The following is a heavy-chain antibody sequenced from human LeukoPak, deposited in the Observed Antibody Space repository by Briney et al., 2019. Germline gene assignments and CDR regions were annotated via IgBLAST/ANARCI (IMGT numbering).Heavy chain of an antibody. CDR1: GGSISSYY. D-gene: IGHD3-22*01. CDR3: ARHRNYYDSSGYYYWFDP. V-gene: IGHV4-59*08. Sequence: SETLSLTCTVSGGSISSYYWSWIRQPPGKGLEWIGYIYYSGSTNYNPSLKSRVTISVDTSKNQFSLKLSSVTAADTAVYYCARHRNYYDSSGYYYWFDPWGQGTLLTVSS. J-gene: IGHJ5*02. CDR2: IYYSGST.